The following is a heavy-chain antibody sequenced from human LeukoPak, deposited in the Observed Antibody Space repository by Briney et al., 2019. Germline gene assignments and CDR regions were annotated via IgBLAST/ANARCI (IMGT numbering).Heavy chain of an antibody. Sequence: ASVKVSCTASGYTFTSYGISWVRQAPGQGLEWMGWISAYNGNTNYAQKLQGRGTMTTDTSTSTAYMELRSLRSDDTAVYYCARDPRYCSSTSCYGWWFDPWGQGTLVTVSS. J-gene: IGHJ5*02. D-gene: IGHD2-2*01. CDR1: GYTFTSYG. CDR2: ISAYNGNT. CDR3: ARDPRYCSSTSCYGWWFDP. V-gene: IGHV1-18*01.